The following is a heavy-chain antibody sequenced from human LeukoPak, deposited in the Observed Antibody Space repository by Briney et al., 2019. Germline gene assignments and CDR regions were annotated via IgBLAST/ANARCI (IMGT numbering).Heavy chain of an antibody. CDR1: GFTFSSYA. D-gene: IGHD4-17*01. V-gene: IGHV3-23*01. CDR2: ISGSGSST. CDR3: AKDSYGALFDY. Sequence: GGSLRLSCAASGFTFSSYAMSWVRQAPGKGLEWVSAISGSGSSTYYADSVKGRFTISRDNSKNTPYLQMNSLRAEDTAVYYCAKDSYGALFDYWGQGTLVTVSS. J-gene: IGHJ4*02.